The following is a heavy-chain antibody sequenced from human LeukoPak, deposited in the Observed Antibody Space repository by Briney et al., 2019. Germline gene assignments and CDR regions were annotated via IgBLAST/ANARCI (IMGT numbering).Heavy chain of an antibody. V-gene: IGHV3-21*05. CDR2: ISSSSSYI. CDR3: ARSELRYFDWLLFHFDY. D-gene: IGHD3-9*01. CDR1: GFTFSSYI. Sequence: GGSLILSCAGSGFTFSSYIMNWVRQAPGKGLDWVSYISSSSSYIYFADSVKGRFTISRDNAKNSLYLQMNTLRADDTAVYFCARSELRYFDWLLFHFDYWGQGTLVTVSS. J-gene: IGHJ4*02.